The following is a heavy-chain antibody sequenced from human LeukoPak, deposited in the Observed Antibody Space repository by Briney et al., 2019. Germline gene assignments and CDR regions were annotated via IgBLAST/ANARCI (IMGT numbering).Heavy chain of an antibody. CDR3: ARARGSYSFDF. Sequence: TGGSLRLSCAASGFTFDYYAMSWVRQAPGKGLEWASAISGSGGSIYYADSVRGRFTISRDNSKNTVHLQMSSLRAEDTAVYYCARARGSYSFDFWGQGTLVTVSS. V-gene: IGHV3-23*01. CDR2: ISGSGGSI. J-gene: IGHJ4*02. D-gene: IGHD1-26*01. CDR1: GFTFDYYA.